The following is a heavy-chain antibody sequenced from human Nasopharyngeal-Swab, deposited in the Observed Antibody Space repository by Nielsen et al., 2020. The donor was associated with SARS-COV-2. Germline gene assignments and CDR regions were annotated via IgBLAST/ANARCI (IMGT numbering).Heavy chain of an antibody. Sequence: WVRQAPGQGLEWMGWISAYNGNTNYAQKFQGRVTMTRDTSTSTVYMELSSLRSEDTAVYYCARVLAAAGYNWFDPWGQGTLVTVSS. D-gene: IGHD6-13*01. V-gene: IGHV1-18*01. CDR3: ARVLAAAGYNWFDP. J-gene: IGHJ5*02. CDR2: ISAYNGNT.